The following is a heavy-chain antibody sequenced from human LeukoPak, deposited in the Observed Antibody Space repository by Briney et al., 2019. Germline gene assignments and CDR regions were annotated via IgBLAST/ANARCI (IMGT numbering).Heavy chain of an antibody. CDR2: INHSGST. CDR3: AKSYYYYAMDV. V-gene: IGHV4-34*01. Sequence: SETLSLTCAVSGGSFSDYFWSYIRQLPGKGLEWIGEINHSGSTSYNPSLKSRVTISVDTSKKQFSLKLASVTAADTAVYYCAKSYYYYAMDVWGQGTTVTVSS. CDR1: GGSFSDYF. J-gene: IGHJ6*02.